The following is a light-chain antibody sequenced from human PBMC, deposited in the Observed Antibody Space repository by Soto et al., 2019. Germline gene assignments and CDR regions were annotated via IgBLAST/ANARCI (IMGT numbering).Light chain of an antibody. CDR3: SSYASSGTLYV. Sequence: QSALTQPASLSGSPGQSITISCTGTSSDIGGSKYVSWYQQHPGKAPKLMIYEVTYRPSGVSDRFSGSKSGNTASLTVSALQADDEADYYCSSYASSGTLYVFGTGTKLTVL. V-gene: IGLV2-14*01. J-gene: IGLJ1*01. CDR1: SSDIGGSKY. CDR2: EVT.